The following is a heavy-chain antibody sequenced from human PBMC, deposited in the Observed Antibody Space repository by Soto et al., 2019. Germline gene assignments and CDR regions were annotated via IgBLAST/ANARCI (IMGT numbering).Heavy chain of an antibody. CDR1: GGSISSGDYY. CDR2: IYYSAST. J-gene: IGHJ4*02. V-gene: IGHV4-30-4*01. Sequence: QVQLQESGPGLVKPSQTLSLTCTVSGGSISSGDYYWSWIRQPPGKGLEWIGYIYYSASTYYNPSLKSRVTISVDTSKNQFSLKLSSVTAADTAVYYCARECGGDCSDGDYWGQGTLVTVSS. D-gene: IGHD2-21*02. CDR3: ARECGGDCSDGDY.